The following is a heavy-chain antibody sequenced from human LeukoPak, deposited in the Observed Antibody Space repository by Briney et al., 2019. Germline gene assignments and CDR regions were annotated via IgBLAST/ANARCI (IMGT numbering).Heavy chain of an antibody. V-gene: IGHV1-69*05. D-gene: IGHD6-19*01. CDR3: ARDLSAVAGTWGLDY. J-gene: IGHJ4*02. Sequence: SVKVSCKASGGTFSSYAISWVRQAPGQGLEWMGGIIPIFGTANYAQKFQGRVTITTDEPTSTAYMELSSLRSEDTAVYYCARDLSAVAGTWGLDYWGQGTLVTVSS. CDR2: IIPIFGTA. CDR1: GGTFSSYA.